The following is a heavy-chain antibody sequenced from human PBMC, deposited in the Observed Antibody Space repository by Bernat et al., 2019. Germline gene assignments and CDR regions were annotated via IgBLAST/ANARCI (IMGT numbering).Heavy chain of an antibody. Sequence: EVQLVESGGGLVKPGGSLRLSCAASGFTFSNAWMSWVRQAPGKGLEWVGRIKSKTDGGTTDYAAPMKGRFTISRDDSKNTLYLQMNSLKTEDTAVYYCTTGLYYYDSSGPDYWGQGTLVTVSS. CDR2: IKSKTDGGTT. V-gene: IGHV3-15*01. CDR3: TTGLYYYDSSGPDY. D-gene: IGHD3-22*01. J-gene: IGHJ4*02. CDR1: GFTFSNAW.